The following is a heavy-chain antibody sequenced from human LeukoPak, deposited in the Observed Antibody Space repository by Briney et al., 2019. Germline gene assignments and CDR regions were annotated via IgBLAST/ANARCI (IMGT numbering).Heavy chain of an antibody. J-gene: IGHJ4*02. CDR1: SGSLSSSSYY. Sequence: SETLSLTCTVSSGSLSSSSYYWGWIRQPPGRGLEWIGSVYYSGSTDYKPSLKSRVTIAVDTSKNQFSLKLSSVTAADTAVYYCARHHYDGNYFDYWGQGTLVTVSS. V-gene: IGHV4-39*01. CDR3: ARHHYDGNYFDY. CDR2: VYYSGST. D-gene: IGHD3-16*01.